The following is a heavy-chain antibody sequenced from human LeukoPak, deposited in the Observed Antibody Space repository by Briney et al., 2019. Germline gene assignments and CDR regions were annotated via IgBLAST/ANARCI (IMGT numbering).Heavy chain of an antibody. D-gene: IGHD3-3*01. CDR1: GGSFSGYY. CDR2: INHSGST. Sequence: PSETLSLTCAVYGGSFSGYYWSWIRQPPGKGLEWIGEINHSGSTNYNPSLKSRVTISEDTSKNQFSLKLSSVTAADTAVYYCARTTYYDFWSGFGDYYFDYWGQGTLVTVSS. J-gene: IGHJ4*02. CDR3: ARTTYYDFWSGFGDYYFDY. V-gene: IGHV4-34*01.